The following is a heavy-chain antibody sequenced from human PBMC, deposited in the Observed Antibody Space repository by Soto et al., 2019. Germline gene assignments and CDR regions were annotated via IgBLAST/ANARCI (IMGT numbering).Heavy chain of an antibody. D-gene: IGHD6-19*01. Sequence: ASVKVSCKASGYTFTTYYIHWVRQAPGQGLEWMGMINPSSGGTNYAQKFQGRVTITRDTSASTAYMELSSLRSEDTAVYYCARDAFEQWLVQGLSSGTDVWGQGTTVTVSS. J-gene: IGHJ6*02. CDR2: INPSSGGT. V-gene: IGHV1-46*01. CDR3: ARDAFEQWLVQGLSSGTDV. CDR1: GYTFTTYY.